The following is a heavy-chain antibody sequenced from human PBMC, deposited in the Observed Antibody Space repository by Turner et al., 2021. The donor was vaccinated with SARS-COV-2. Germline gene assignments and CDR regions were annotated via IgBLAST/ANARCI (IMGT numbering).Heavy chain of an antibody. J-gene: IGHJ4*02. CDR2: ISDSGSPI. CDR3: ARDYRWQLRGGAFDY. D-gene: IGHD2-8*02. V-gene: IGHV3-48*03. CDR1: VFTFSTYE. Sequence: EVQLVESGGGLLQPGGSLRPSCAASVFTFSTYELNWVRQAPGKGLEWVSVISDSGSPIYYADSVKGRFTISRDNAKNSLYLQMNSLRADDTALYYCARDYRWQLRGGAFDYWGQGTLVTVS.